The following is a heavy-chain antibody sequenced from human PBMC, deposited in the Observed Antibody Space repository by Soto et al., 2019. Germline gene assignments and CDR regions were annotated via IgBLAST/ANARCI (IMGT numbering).Heavy chain of an antibody. D-gene: IGHD1-20*01. CDR3: AKDHFKGNGIYDGFDV. CDR2: IAGVDI. J-gene: IGHJ3*01. Sequence: HPGGSLRLSCAASGFTFSSYAMSWVRQAPGKGLEWVSTIAGVDIFYADSVRGRFTISIDNSKNLLFLQMHSLTADDTATYYCAKDHFKGNGIYDGFDVWGQGTTVTVSS. CDR1: GFTFSSYA. V-gene: IGHV3-23*01.